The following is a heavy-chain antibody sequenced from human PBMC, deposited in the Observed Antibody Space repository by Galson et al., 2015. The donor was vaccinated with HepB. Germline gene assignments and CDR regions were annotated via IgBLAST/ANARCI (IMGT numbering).Heavy chain of an antibody. CDR2: IIPMFGRA. D-gene: IGHD2-21*01. CDR1: GGTFSGYA. Sequence: SVKVSCKASGGTFSGYAVSWVRQAPGQGLEWMGGIIPMFGRANYTQKFQGRVTINVDESTGTVSMEMSSLKSEDTAVYYCARGLPGDPPGFDSWGQGTLVAVSS. V-gene: IGHV1-69*13. CDR3: ARGLPGDPPGFDS. J-gene: IGHJ4*02.